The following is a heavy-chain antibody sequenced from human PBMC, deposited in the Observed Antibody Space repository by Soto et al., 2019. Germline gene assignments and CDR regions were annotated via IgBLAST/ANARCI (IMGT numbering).Heavy chain of an antibody. V-gene: IGHV3-30-3*01. CDR2: ISYDGSNK. J-gene: IGHJ4*02. CDR1: GFTFSSYA. D-gene: IGHD6-13*01. Sequence: GGSLRLSCAASGFTFSSYAMHWVRQAPGKGLEWVAVISYDGSNKYYADSVKGRFTISRDNSKNTLYLQMNSLRAEDTAVYYCARERYSSSFNYFDYWGQGTLVTVSS. CDR3: ARERYSSSFNYFDY.